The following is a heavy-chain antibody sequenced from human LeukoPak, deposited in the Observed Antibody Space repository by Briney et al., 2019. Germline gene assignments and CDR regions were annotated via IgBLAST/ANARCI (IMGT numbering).Heavy chain of an antibody. J-gene: IGHJ2*01. D-gene: IGHD6-13*01. Sequence: PSETLSLTCTVSGGSVSSGSYYWSWIRQPPGKGPEWIGYIYYSGSTNYNPSLKSRVTISVDTSKNQFSLKLSSVTAADTAVYYCARDRGESSSWSTRYWYFDLWGRGTLVTVSS. V-gene: IGHV4-61*01. CDR2: IYYSGST. CDR1: GGSVSSGSYY. CDR3: ARDRGESSSWSTRYWYFDL.